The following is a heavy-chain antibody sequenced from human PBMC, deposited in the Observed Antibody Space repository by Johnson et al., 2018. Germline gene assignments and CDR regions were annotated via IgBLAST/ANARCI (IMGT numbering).Heavy chain of an antibody. CDR3: TTWGVDDSSGYYSPYDAFDI. CDR2: IKSKTDGGTT. V-gene: IGHV3-15*07. CDR1: GFTFSNDW. Sequence: VQLVESGGGLVKPGGSLRLSCAASGFTFSNDWMHWVRQAPGKGLEWVGRIKSKTDGGTTDYDAPVTGRFPISRDNSKNTLYLQMNSRKTEDTAVYYCTTWGVDDSSGYYSPYDAFDIWGQGTMVTVSS. J-gene: IGHJ3*02. D-gene: IGHD3-22*01.